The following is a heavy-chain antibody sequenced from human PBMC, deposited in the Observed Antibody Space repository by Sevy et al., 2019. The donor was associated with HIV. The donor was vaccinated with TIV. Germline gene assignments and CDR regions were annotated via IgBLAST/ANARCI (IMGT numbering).Heavy chain of an antibody. CDR3: ARGEVNYDSLIPIRTEGGYYYGMDV. J-gene: IGHJ6*02. V-gene: IGHV3-21*01. Sequence: GGSLRLSLAASGFTFSSYSMNWVRQAPGKGLEWVSSISSSSNYIYYADSVKGRFTISRDNAKNSLYLQMNSLRAEDTAVYYCARGEVNYDSLIPIRTEGGYYYGMDVWGQGTTVTVSS. CDR2: ISSSSNYI. CDR1: GFTFSSYS. D-gene: IGHD3-3*01.